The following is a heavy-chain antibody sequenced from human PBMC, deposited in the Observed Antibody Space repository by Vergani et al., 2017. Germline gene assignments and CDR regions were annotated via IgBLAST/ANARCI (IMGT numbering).Heavy chain of an antibody. CDR2: INHSGST. V-gene: IGHV4-34*01. D-gene: IGHD3-10*01. Sequence: QVQLQQWGAGLLKPSETLSLTCAVYGGSFSGYYWSWIRQPPGKGLEWIGEINHSGSTNYNPSLKSRVTISVDTSKNQFSLKLSSVTAADTAVYYCARGKPYYYGSGAITYYFDYWGQGTLVTVSS. CDR3: ARGKPYYYGSGAITYYFDY. CDR1: GGSFSGYY. J-gene: IGHJ4*02.